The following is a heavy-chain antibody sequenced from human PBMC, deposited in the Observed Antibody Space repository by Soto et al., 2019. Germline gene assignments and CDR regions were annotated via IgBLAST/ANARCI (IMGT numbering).Heavy chain of an antibody. CDR1: GYTFTSYD. V-gene: IGHV1-8*01. Sequence: QVQLVQSGAEVKKPGSSVKVSCKASGYTFTSYDLNWVRKATGQGLEWMGWMNPKSGNTGYAQKFQGRVTMTSNNSISTAYMELRSLRSEDTAVYYCARVPGGSYYRRYFDYWGQGTLVTVSS. J-gene: IGHJ4*02. D-gene: IGHD1-26*01. CDR2: MNPKSGNT. CDR3: ARVPGGSYYRRYFDY.